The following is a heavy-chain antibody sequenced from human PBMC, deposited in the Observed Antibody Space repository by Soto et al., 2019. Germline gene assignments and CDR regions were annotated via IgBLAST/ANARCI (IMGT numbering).Heavy chain of an antibody. D-gene: IGHD2-8*02. Sequence: PSETLSLTCTVSGGSISTSYYYWGWVRPPPGQGRDWIGNINYSGTTYYNPSLKSRVTISTDTSKNQFSLKINSVTADDTAVYYCATFVVHASRPNDFDFWGPGTLVTVSS. CDR1: GGSISTSYYY. CDR3: ATFVVHASRPNDFDF. V-gene: IGHV4-39*01. CDR2: INYSGTT. J-gene: IGHJ4*02.